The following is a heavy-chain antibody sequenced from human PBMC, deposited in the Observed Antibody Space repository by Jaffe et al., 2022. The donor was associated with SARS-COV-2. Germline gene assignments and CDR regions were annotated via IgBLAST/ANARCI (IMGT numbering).Heavy chain of an antibody. V-gene: IGHV3-30*18. J-gene: IGHJ4*02. Sequence: QVQLVESGGGVVQPGRSLRLSCAASGFTFSNYGIHWVRQAPGKGLEWVAVISYDGSNKYYADSVKGRFTISRDNSKNTLYLQMNSLRAEDTAVYYCAKESAWVCSGGSCNFDYWGQGTLVTVSS. D-gene: IGHD2-15*01. CDR2: ISYDGSNK. CDR3: AKESAWVCSGGSCNFDY. CDR1: GFTFSNYG.